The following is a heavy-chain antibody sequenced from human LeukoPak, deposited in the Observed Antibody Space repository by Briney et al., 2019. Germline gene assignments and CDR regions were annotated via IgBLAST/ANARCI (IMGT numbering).Heavy chain of an antibody. V-gene: IGHV1-69*05. CDR1: RGTFSSYA. CDR2: IIPIFGTA. D-gene: IGHD5-18*01. J-gene: IGHJ4*02. Sequence: SVKVSCKASRGTFSSYAISWVRQAPGQGLEWMGRIIPIFGTANYAQKFQGRVTITTDESTSTAYMELSSLRSEDTAVYYCARAPGYSYGHPFDYWGQGTLVTVSS. CDR3: ARAPGYSYGHPFDY.